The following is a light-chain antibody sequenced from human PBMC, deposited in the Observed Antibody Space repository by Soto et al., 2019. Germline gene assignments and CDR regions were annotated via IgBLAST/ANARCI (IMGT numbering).Light chain of an antibody. CDR1: QSISVW. J-gene: IGKJ4*01. V-gene: IGKV1-5*03. CDR3: QQYNNLPLT. Sequence: DIQMTQSPSTLSASVGDRVTITCRASQSISVWLAWYQQKAGKAPNLLIYKASRLESGVPSRFSGSGSETEFTLTISSLQPEDIATYHCQQYNNLPLTFGGGTKVDIK. CDR2: KAS.